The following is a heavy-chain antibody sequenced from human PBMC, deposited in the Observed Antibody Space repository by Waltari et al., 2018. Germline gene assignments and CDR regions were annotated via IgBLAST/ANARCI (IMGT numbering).Heavy chain of an antibody. J-gene: IGHJ4*02. CDR3: ATRRLSSSSPPADC. CDR1: GASISSSGYY. V-gene: IGHV4-39*01. D-gene: IGHD6-25*01. Sequence: QLQLQESGPGLVKPSDTLSLTCTVSGASISSSGYYWGWIRQPPGKGLEWIGNIFYTGSTNYTPSLESRLTISIDRSKKQFSLTLSSVTAADTAVYYCATRRLSSSSPPADCWGQGTLVTVSS. CDR2: IFYTGST.